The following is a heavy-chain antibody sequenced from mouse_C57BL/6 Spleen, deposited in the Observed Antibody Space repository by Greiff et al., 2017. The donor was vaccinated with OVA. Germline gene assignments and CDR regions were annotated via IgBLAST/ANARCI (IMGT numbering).Heavy chain of an antibody. CDR3: ARGIYYGCGLWYFDV. CDR2: IYPRSGNT. J-gene: IGHJ1*03. CDR1: GYTFTSYG. D-gene: IGHD2-2*01. Sequence: QVQLQQSGAELARPGASVKLSCKASGYTFTSYGISWVKQRTGQGLEWIGEIYPRSGNTYYNEKFKGKATLTADKSSSTAYMELRSLTSEDSAVYFCARGIYYGCGLWYFDVWGTGTTVTVSS. V-gene: IGHV1-81*01.